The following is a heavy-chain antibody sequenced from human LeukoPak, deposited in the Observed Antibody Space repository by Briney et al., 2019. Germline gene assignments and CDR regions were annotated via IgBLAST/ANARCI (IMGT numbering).Heavy chain of an antibody. CDR1: GFTFTDHY. D-gene: IGHD2/OR15-2a*01. CDR2: IGPHSTFT. V-gene: IGHV1-2*02. J-gene: IGHJ4*02. Sequence: ASVNVSCKSSGFTFTDHYIHWVRQGPGQGLEWMGYIGPHSTFTSSPQEFQGRVTMNRDASMSTAYMELTRLTSDDTAVYYCVREGEGPLSKDFDYWGQGTLVTVSS. CDR3: VREGEGPLSKDFDY.